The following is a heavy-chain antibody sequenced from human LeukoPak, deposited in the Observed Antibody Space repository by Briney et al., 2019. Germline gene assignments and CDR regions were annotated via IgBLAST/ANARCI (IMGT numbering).Heavy chain of an antibody. D-gene: IGHD5-24*01. CDR1: GGSISSGGYS. CDR3: ARSILHGRFDP. V-gene: IGHV4-30-2*01. J-gene: IGHJ5*02. Sequence: SETLSHTCAVSGGSISSGGYSWSWIRQPPGKGLEWIGYIYHSGSTYYNPSLKSRVTISVDRSKNQFSLKLSSVTAADTAVYYCARSILHGRFDPWGQGTLVTVSS. CDR2: IYHSGST.